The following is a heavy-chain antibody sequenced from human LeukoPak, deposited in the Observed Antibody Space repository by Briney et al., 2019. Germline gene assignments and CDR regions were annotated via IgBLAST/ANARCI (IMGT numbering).Heavy chain of an antibody. Sequence: GGSLRLSCAASGFTFSDYSMNWVRQAPGKGLEWISYIGISSGNTKYADSVKGRFTISGDNAKSSLYLQMNSLRVEDTAVYYRAKKFNHAFDNLGQGTLVPGSS. V-gene: IGHV3-48*04. CDR1: GFTFSDYS. CDR2: IGISSGNT. CDR3: AKKFNHAFDN. D-gene: IGHD1-14*01. J-gene: IGHJ4*01.